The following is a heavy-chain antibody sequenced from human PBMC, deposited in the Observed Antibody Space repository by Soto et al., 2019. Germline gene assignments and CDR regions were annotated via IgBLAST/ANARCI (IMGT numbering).Heavy chain of an antibody. CDR1: GFTFSNFA. J-gene: IGHJ6*02. CDR3: AKHGGYSFGPGDYYGMDV. V-gene: IGHV3-23*01. D-gene: IGHD5-18*01. Sequence: EVQLLESGGGLVQPGGSLRLSCAASGFTFSNFAMNWVRQAPGKGLEWVSGIIGSGDTTYYADSVKGRFTISRDKSKTTLYLQMNSLRGEDTATYYCAKHGGYSFGPGDYYGMDVWGQGTTVTVSS. CDR2: IIGSGDTT.